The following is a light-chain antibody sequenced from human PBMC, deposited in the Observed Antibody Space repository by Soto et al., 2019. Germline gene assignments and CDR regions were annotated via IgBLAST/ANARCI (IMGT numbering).Light chain of an antibody. V-gene: IGLV2-14*03. Sequence: QSALTQPASVSGSPGQSITISCTGTSSDVGGYKYVSWYQQHPDKAPKLMIFDDSNRPSGVSNRFSGSKSGNTASLTISGLQAEDEADYYCASYTSSSTLVFGGGTKLTVL. CDR2: DDS. CDR1: SSDVGGYKY. CDR3: ASYTSSSTLV. J-gene: IGLJ3*02.